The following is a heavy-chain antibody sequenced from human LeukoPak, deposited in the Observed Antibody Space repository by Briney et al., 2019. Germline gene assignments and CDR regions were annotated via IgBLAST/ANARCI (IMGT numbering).Heavy chain of an antibody. Sequence: ASVTVSFKASGYTFTFYYMHWVRQAPGQGLEWMGWINPNSGGTNYAQKFQGRVTMTRDTSISPAYMELSRLRSDDTAVYYCARPAAGQNWFDPWGQGTLVTVSS. J-gene: IGHJ5*02. CDR2: INPNSGGT. V-gene: IGHV1-2*02. D-gene: IGHD6-13*01. CDR3: ARPAAGQNWFDP. CDR1: GYTFTFYY.